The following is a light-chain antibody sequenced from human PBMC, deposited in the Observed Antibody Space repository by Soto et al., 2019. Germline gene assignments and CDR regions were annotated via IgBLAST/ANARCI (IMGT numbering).Light chain of an antibody. J-gene: IGKJ1*01. V-gene: IGKV1-39*01. CDR3: QQTYISPWT. Sequence: DIQMTQSPSSLSAFVGDRVTITCRASQRVDRYLNWYQQKPGRAPNLLIYAASSLQSGVPSRFSGRGSGADFTLTISSLQPEDFATYFCQQTYISPWTFGQGTKVEIK. CDR2: AAS. CDR1: QRVDRY.